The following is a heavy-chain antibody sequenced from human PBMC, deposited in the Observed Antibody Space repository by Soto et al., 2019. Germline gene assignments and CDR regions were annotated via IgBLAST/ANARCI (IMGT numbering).Heavy chain of an antibody. V-gene: IGHV1-18*01. Sequence: ASVKVSCKASGYTFTSYGISWVRQAPGQGLEWMGWISAYNGNTNYAQKLQGRVTMTTDTSTSTAYMELRSLRSDDTAVYYCARGPDILVVVAATPGWFAPWGQGTLVPVSS. D-gene: IGHD2-15*01. CDR3: ARGPDILVVVAATPGWFAP. CDR2: ISAYNGNT. J-gene: IGHJ5*02. CDR1: GYTFTSYG.